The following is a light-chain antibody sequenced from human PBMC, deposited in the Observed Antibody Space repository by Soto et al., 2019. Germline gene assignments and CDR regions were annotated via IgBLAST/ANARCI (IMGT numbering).Light chain of an antibody. CDR3: QQYYSNPRT. CDR2: WAS. CDR1: QSVLNSPNNKNY. V-gene: IGKV4-1*01. Sequence: DIVMTQSPDSLAVSLGERATINCKSSQSVLNSPNNKNYLTWYQQKPGQPPKLLIYWASTRESGVPDRFSGSGSVTDFTLTISSLQAEDVAVYYCQQYYSNPRTFGQGTKVEIK. J-gene: IGKJ1*01.